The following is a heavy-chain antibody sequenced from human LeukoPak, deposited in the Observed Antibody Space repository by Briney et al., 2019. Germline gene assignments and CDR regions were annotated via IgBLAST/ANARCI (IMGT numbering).Heavy chain of an antibody. CDR3: TRPLSSTSVVPTPIR. CDR2: IRSKSNSYAT. CDR1: GFTFSGSS. Sequence: GGSLRLSCAASGFTFSGSSVHRVRQASGKGLEWVGRIRSKSNSYATAYAASVKGRFTISRGDSKNTAYLQMNSLKTEDSAVYYCTRPLSSTSVVPTPIRWGQGTLVTVSS. D-gene: IGHD2-2*01. J-gene: IGHJ4*02. V-gene: IGHV3-73*01.